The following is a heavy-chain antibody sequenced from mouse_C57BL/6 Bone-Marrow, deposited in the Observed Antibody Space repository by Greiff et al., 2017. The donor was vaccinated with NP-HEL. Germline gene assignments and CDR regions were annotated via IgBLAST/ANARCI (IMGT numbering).Heavy chain of an antibody. CDR2: INPNNGGT. V-gene: IGHV1-18*01. D-gene: IGHD4-1*01. CDR3: ATGWFAY. CDR1: GYTFTDYN. J-gene: IGHJ3*01. Sequence: EVKLQESGPELVKPGASVKIPCKASGYTFTDYNMDWVKQSHGKSLEWIGDINPNNGGTIYNQKFKGKATLTVDKSSSTAYMELRSLTSEDTAVYYCATGWFAYWGQGTLVTVSA.